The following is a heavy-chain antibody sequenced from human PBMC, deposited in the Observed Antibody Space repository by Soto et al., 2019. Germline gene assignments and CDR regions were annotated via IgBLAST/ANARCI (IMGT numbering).Heavy chain of an antibody. CDR1: YGSISVSNVF. Sequence: SETLSLTCTVSYGSISVSNVFWGWVRQPPGKGLEWIGNIDYSGTAYFNPSLGTRVTFPVDTSKNQFSLTLYSVTAADTAVYYCARTPGRHLAFWGQGILVIVS. J-gene: IGHJ4*02. CDR3: ARTPGRHLAF. CDR2: IDYSGTA. V-gene: IGHV4-39*01. D-gene: IGHD2-15*01.